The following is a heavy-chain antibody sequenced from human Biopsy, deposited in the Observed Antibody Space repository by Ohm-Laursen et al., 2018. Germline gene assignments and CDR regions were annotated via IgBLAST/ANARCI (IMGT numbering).Heavy chain of an antibody. CDR1: GGTFSNYG. CDR3: ATKLTGYFHH. J-gene: IGHJ1*01. CDR2: NIPILGTG. D-gene: IGHD3-9*01. Sequence: SVKVSCKVPGGTFSNYGVNWLRQAPGQGLEWLGGNIPILGTGNYAQKFQDRVTVAADTSTSTATMELRSLRSDDTAVYYCATKLTGYFHHWGQGTLVIVSS. V-gene: IGHV1-69*06.